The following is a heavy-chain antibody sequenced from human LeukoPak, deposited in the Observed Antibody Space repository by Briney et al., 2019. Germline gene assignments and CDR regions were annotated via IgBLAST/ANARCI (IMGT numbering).Heavy chain of an antibody. CDR2: INPSGGST. CDR1: GYTFTSYY. CDR3: ARELAYCGGDCYYAIGY. Sequence: GASVKVSCKASGYTFTSYYMHWVRQAPGQRLEWMGIINPSGGSTSYAQKFQGRVTMTRDTSTSTVYMELSSLRSEDTAVYYCARELAYCGGDCYYAIGYWGQGTLVTVSS. D-gene: IGHD2-21*02. J-gene: IGHJ4*02. V-gene: IGHV1-46*01.